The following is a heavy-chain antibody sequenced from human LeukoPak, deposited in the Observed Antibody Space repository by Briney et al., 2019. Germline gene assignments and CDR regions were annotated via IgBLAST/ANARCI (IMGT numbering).Heavy chain of an antibody. CDR2: INTDGSSR. CDR3: ARARYGDYYYYMDV. CDR1: GFTFSSYW. Sequence: PGGSLRLSCAASGFTFSSYWMHWVRQAPGKGLVWVSRINTDGSSRNYADSVKGRFTISRDNAKSSLYLQMNSLRAEDTAVYYCARARYGDYYYYMDVWGIGTTVTVSS. V-gene: IGHV3-74*01. D-gene: IGHD3-10*01. J-gene: IGHJ6*03.